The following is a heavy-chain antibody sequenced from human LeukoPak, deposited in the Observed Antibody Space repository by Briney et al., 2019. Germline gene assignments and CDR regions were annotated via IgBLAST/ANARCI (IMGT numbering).Heavy chain of an antibody. CDR1: GFTFGGYG. V-gene: IGHV3-33*01. Sequence: GGSLRLSCAGSGFTFGGYGMHWFRQTPGKGLEWVAVIAYDGSRAFYADSVKGRFTISRDNSKNTMSVQMDDPGAEDTAVYYCTRYNNDHFDYWGQGTLVTVSS. J-gene: IGHJ4*02. D-gene: IGHD1-14*01. CDR2: IAYDGSRA. CDR3: TRYNNDHFDY.